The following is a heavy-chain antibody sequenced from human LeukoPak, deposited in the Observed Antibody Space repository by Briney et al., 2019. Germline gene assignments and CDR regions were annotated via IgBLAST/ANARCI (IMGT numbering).Heavy chain of an antibody. CDR3: ARLVAWFDP. Sequence: SETLSLTCTVSGGSISSSSYCWGWIRQPPGKGLEWIGSIYYSGSTYYNPSLKSRVTISVDTSKNQFSLKLSSVTAADTAVYYCARLVAWFDPWGQGTLVTVSS. CDR2: IYYSGST. CDR1: GGSISSSSYC. J-gene: IGHJ5*02. D-gene: IGHD2-15*01. V-gene: IGHV4-39*07.